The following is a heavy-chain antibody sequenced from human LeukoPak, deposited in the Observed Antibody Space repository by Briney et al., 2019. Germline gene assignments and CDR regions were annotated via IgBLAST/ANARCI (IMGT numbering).Heavy chain of an antibody. CDR3: AKGFSGYYDYFDY. Sequence: PGGSLRLSCVVSGFTFSSCSMNWVRQAPGKGLEWVSYISSSSTTRYYADSVKGRFTISRDNSKNTLYLQMNSLRAEDTAVYYCAKGFSGYYDYFDYWGQGTLVTVSS. CDR1: GFTFSSCS. J-gene: IGHJ4*02. CDR2: ISSSSTTR. V-gene: IGHV3-48*01. D-gene: IGHD3-22*01.